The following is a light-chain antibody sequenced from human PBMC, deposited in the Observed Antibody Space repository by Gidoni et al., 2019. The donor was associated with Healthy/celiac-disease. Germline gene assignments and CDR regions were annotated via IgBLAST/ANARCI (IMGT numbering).Light chain of an antibody. V-gene: IGKV1-39*01. CDR3: QQSYSTPYT. Sequence: DIQMPQSPSSLSASVGDRVTITRRASKSISSYLNWYQQKPGKAPKLLIYAASSLQSGVPSRFSGSGSGTDFTLTISSLQPEDFATYYCQQSYSTPYTFGQGTKLEIK. J-gene: IGKJ2*01. CDR2: AAS. CDR1: KSISSY.